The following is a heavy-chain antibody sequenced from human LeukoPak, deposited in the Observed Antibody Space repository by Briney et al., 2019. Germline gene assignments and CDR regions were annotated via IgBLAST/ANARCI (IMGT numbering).Heavy chain of an antibody. J-gene: IGHJ5*02. CDR2: FFLKGST. CDR3: ARDQGPVTRLVAWFDP. V-gene: IGHV4-38-2*02. CDR1: GYSISSGYY. D-gene: IGHD4-11*01. Sequence: PSETLSLTCTVSGYSISSGYYWGWIRQPPGKGLEWIGSFFLKGSTYYNPSLKSRVTISVDTSKNQFSLKLSSVTAADTAVYYCARDQGPVTRLVAWFDPWGQGTLVTVSS.